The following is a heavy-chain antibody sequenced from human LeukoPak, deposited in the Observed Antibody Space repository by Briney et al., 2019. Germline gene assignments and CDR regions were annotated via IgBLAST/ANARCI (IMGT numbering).Heavy chain of an antibody. J-gene: IGHJ4*02. CDR2: VVGNGGTT. CDR1: GFTFTSYT. Sequence: GGSLRLSCAASGFTFTSYTIHWVRPAPGKGLEYVSAVVGNGGTTYYANSVKGRFTISRDNSKNTVYLQMGSLRAEDTAVYYCARERAFYYFDYWGQGALVTVSS. V-gene: IGHV3-64*01. CDR3: ARERAFYYFDY.